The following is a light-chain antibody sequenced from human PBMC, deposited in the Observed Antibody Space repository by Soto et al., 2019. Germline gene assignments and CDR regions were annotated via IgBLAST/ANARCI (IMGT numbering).Light chain of an antibody. CDR2: GGS. J-gene: IGKJ4*01. Sequence: ETVLTQSPVTLSLSPGERATLSCMASQSVSSNHLAWYQQKPGQAPRLLIYGGSSRATGIPVRFSGSGSETDFTLTISRLEPEDFAVYYCQQYGSSPGTFGGGTKVDIK. CDR3: QQYGSSPGT. V-gene: IGKV3-20*01. CDR1: QSVSSNH.